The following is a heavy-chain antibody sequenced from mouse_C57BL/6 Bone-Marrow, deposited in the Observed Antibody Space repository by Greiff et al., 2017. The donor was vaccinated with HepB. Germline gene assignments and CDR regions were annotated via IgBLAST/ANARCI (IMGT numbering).Heavy chain of an antibody. Sequence: QVQLQQSGSELRSPGSSVKLSCKDFDSEVFPIAYMSWVRQKPGHGFEWIGGILPSIGRTIYGEKFEDKATLDADTLSNTAYLELNSLTSEDSAIYYCARGRGIYYGNYFDYWGQGTTLTVSS. CDR1: DSEVFPIAY. CDR2: ILPSIGRT. V-gene: IGHV15-2*01. J-gene: IGHJ2*01. D-gene: IGHD2-1*01. CDR3: ARGRGIYYGNYFDY.